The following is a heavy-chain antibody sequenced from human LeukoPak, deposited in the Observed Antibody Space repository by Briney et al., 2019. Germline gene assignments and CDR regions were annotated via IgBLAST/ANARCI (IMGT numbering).Heavy chain of an antibody. CDR3: ARPRRAERDEDF. Sequence: GESLKISCKASGYSFTNYWIGWVRQMPGKGLEWVAMINPGDTNIAYSPSFQGQVTISADRSITTAYLQWSSLKASDTAMYYCARPRRAERDEDFWGQGTLVTSSS. V-gene: IGHV5-51*01. CDR1: GYSFTNYW. J-gene: IGHJ4*02. CDR2: INPGDTNI. D-gene: IGHD1-1*01.